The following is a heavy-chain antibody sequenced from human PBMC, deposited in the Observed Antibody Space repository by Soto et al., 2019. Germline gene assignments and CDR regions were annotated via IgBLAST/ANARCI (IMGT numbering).Heavy chain of an antibody. CDR2: INSDGSST. V-gene: IGHV3-74*01. D-gene: IGHD2-2*01. CDR1: GFTFISYW. CDR3: ARMYCLSTGCYQLDY. Sequence: EVHLVESGGGLVQSGGSLRLSCAASGFTFISYWMHWVRQAPGKGLVWVSRINSDGSSTYYADSVKGRFTISRDNAKNTLYLQMDSLSAEDTAVYYCARMYCLSTGCYQLDYWGQGTLVTVSS. J-gene: IGHJ4*02.